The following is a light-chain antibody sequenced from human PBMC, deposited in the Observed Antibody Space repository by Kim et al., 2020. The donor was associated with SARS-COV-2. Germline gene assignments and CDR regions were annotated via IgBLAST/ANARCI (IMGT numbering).Light chain of an antibody. CDR1: QSISSEF. J-gene: IGKJ2*01. V-gene: IGKV3-20*01. CDR3: QQYTTSPPAYT. CDR2: GAS. Sequence: EIVLTQSPGTLSLSPGERATLSCRASQSISSEFLAWYQQIYGQPPRLLMFGASNRAAGIPDRFSGGGSGTDFTLTITRLEPADSAVYYCQQYTTSPPAYTFGQGTKLEI.